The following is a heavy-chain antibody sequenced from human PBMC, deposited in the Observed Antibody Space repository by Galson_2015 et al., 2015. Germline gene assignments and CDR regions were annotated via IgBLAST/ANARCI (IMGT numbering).Heavy chain of an antibody. J-gene: IGHJ6*02. V-gene: IGHV3-43D*03. Sequence: SLRLSCAASGFTFDDYAMHWVRQAPGKGLEWVSLISWDGGSTYYADSVKGRFTISRDNSKNSLYLQMNSLRAEDTALYYCAKDILVTTVTRPASHYGMDVWGQGTTVTVSS. CDR2: ISWDGGST. CDR1: GFTFDDYA. D-gene: IGHD4-11*01. CDR3: AKDILVTTVTRPASHYGMDV.